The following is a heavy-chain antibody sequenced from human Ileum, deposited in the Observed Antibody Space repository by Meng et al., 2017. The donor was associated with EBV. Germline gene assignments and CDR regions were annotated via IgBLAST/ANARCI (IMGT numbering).Heavy chain of an antibody. D-gene: IGHD3-22*01. CDR2: IHHTEST. CDR1: DGFISRSNW. V-gene: IGHV4-4*02. J-gene: IGHJ4*02. CDR3: ARESYSDSSGYYSLDY. Sequence: APFEAAGPGLVNPSGTLALSRAVSDGFISRSNWWSWDRQAPGKGLEWIADIHHTESTNYNPSLKSRVTISVDKSKNQFSLKLSSVTAADTAVYYCARESYSDSSGYYSLDYWGQGSLVTVSS.